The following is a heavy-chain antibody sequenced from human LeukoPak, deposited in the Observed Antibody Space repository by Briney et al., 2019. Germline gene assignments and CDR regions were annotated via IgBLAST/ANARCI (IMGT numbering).Heavy chain of an antibody. V-gene: IGHV1-2*02. CDR2: INPNSGGT. Sequence: ASVTVSCKASGYTFTGYYMHWVRQAPGQGLEWMGWINPNSGGTNYAQKFQGRVTMTRDTSISTAYMELSRLRSDDTAVYYCARDKGGYDRRGTLFDYWGQGTLVTVSS. CDR1: GYTFTGYY. CDR3: ARDKGGYDRRGTLFDY. J-gene: IGHJ4*02. D-gene: IGHD5-12*01.